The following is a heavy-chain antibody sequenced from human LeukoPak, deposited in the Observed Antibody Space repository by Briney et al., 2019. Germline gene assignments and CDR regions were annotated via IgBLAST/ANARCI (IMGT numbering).Heavy chain of an antibody. D-gene: IGHD6-13*01. J-gene: IGHJ4*02. Sequence: TGGSLRLSCAASGFTFSSYAMSWVRQAPGKGLEWVSAISGSGGSTYYADSVKGRFTISRDNSKNTLYLQMNSLRAEDTAVYYCAKDPPRMAAAANYFDYWGQGTLVTVSS. CDR3: AKDPPRMAAAANYFDY. CDR2: ISGSGGST. V-gene: IGHV3-23*01. CDR1: GFTFSSYA.